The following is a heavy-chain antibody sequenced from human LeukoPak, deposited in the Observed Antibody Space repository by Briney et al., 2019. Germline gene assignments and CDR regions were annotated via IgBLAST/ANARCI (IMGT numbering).Heavy chain of an antibody. CDR1: GGTFSSYA. Sequence: SVKVSCKASGGTFSSYAISWVRQAPGQGLEWMGGFIPIFGTANYAQKFQGRVTITADESTSTAYMELSSLRSEDTAVYYCARVASYYYDSSGYSFDYWGQGTLVTVSS. J-gene: IGHJ4*02. CDR2: FIPIFGTA. D-gene: IGHD3-22*01. V-gene: IGHV1-69*13. CDR3: ARVASYYYDSSGYSFDY.